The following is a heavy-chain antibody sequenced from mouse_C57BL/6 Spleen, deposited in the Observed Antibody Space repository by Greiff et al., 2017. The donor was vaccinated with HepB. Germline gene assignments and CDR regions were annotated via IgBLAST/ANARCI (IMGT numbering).Heavy chain of an antibody. V-gene: IGHV5-17*01. Sequence: EVMLVESGGGLVKPGGSLKLSCAASGFTFSDYGMHWVRQAPEKGLEWVAYISSGSSTIYYADTVKGRFTISRDNAKNTLFLQMTSLRSEDTAMYYCAREYRSNYMAWFAYWGQGTLVTVSA. CDR3: AREYRSNYMAWFAY. CDR1: GFTFSDYG. D-gene: IGHD2-5*01. J-gene: IGHJ3*01. CDR2: ISSGSSTI.